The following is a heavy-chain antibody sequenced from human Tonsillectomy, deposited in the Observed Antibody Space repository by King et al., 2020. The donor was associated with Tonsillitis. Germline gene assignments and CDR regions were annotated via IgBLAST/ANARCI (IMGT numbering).Heavy chain of an antibody. CDR3: ARGDGGNPDTGFDY. J-gene: IGHJ4*02. CDR1: GFTFSSYS. Sequence: VQLVESGGGLDKPGGSLRLSCAASGFTFSSYSMNWVRQAPGKGLEWVSSISSSSSYIYYADSVKGRFTISRDNAKNSLYLQMNSLRAEDTAVYYCARGDGGNPDTGFDYWGQGTLVTVSS. V-gene: IGHV3-21*01. D-gene: IGHD4-23*01. CDR2: ISSSSSYI.